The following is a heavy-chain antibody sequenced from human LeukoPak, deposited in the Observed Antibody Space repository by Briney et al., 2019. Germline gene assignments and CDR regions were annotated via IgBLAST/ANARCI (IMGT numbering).Heavy chain of an antibody. D-gene: IGHD3-9*01. CDR3: AKFPYYDILTGYTDDAFDI. V-gene: IGHV3-9*01. J-gene: IGHJ3*02. Sequence: QAGRSLRLSCAASGFTFDDYAMHWVRQAPGKGLEWVSGISWNSGSIGYADSVKGRFTISRDNAKNSLYLQMNSLRAEDTALYYCAKFPYYDILTGYTDDAFDIWGQGTMVTVSS. CDR2: ISWNSGSI. CDR1: GFTFDDYA.